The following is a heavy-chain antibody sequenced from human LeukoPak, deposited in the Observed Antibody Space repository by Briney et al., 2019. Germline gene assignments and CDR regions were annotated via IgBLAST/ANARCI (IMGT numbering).Heavy chain of an antibody. D-gene: IGHD3-9*01. CDR3: AKIHSPNNDIFFDL. J-gene: IGHJ4*02. CDR2: IKGSGDST. V-gene: IGHV3-23*01. CDR1: GFTFSSYA. Sequence: GGSLRLSCAASGFTFSSYAMNWVRQAPGEGLEWVSTIKGSGDSTYYAVSVRGRFTLTRDNSQNTVYLQMNGLRAEDTAVYFCAKIHSPNNDIFFDLWGQGTLVTVSS.